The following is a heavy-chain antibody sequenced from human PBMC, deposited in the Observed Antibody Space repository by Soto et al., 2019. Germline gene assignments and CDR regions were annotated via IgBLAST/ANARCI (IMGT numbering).Heavy chain of an antibody. Sequence: PSETLSLTCTVSGGSISSYYWSWIRQPPGKGLEWIGYIYYSGSTNYNPSLKSRVTISVDMSKDQFSLKLSSVTAADTAVYYCARMLEYSYGSLSWFDPWGQGTLVTVSS. CDR1: GGSISSYY. D-gene: IGHD5-18*01. J-gene: IGHJ5*02. CDR2: IYYSGST. V-gene: IGHV4-59*01. CDR3: ARMLEYSYGSLSWFDP.